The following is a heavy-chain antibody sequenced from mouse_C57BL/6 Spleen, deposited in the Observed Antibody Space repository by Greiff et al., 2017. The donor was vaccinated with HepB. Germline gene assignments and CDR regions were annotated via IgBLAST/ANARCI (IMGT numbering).Heavy chain of an antibody. J-gene: IGHJ2*01. Sequence: EVNLVESGGGLVKPGGSLKLSCAASGFTFSSYAMSWVRQTPEKRLEWVATISDGGSYTYYPDNVKGRFTISRDNAKNNLYLQMSHLKSEDTAMYYCARKSSGNYFDYWGQGTTLTVSS. CDR1: GFTFSSYA. CDR2: ISDGGSYT. D-gene: IGHD3-2*02. CDR3: ARKSSGNYFDY. V-gene: IGHV5-4*03.